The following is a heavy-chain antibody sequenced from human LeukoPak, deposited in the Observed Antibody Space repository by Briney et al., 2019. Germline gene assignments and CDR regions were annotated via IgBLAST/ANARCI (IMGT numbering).Heavy chain of an antibody. Sequence: ASVKVSCKASGYTFIGYYIHWVRQAPGQGLEWMGWINPNSGGTNYAQKFQGRVTMTRDTSISTVYMVLSRLRSDDTALYYCARFRYSYGFDYWGQGTLVTVSS. D-gene: IGHD5-18*01. J-gene: IGHJ4*02. CDR2: INPNSGGT. V-gene: IGHV1-2*02. CDR3: ARFRYSYGFDY. CDR1: GYTFIGYY.